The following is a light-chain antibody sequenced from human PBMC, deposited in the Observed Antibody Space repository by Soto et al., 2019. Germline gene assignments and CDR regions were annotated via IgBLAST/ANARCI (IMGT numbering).Light chain of an antibody. Sequence: IVMTQSPPTLSVSPGERATLSCRASRSISTNVAWYQHKSGQAPRLLIYSASTRATGIPTRFSGSGSGTEFTLTISSLQSEDFGIYYCQQYNNWPLITFGGGTKVEIK. J-gene: IGKJ4*01. CDR3: QQYNNWPLIT. CDR1: RSISTN. V-gene: IGKV3-15*01. CDR2: SAS.